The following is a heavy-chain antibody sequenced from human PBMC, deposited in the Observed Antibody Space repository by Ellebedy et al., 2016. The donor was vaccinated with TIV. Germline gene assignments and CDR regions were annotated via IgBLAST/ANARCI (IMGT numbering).Heavy chain of an antibody. CDR2: TYYTSRWSF. D-gene: IGHD6-6*01. V-gene: IGHV6-1*01. CDR1: GDSVSSSSLA. Sequence: SQTLSLTCAISGDSVSSSSLAWNWIRQSPSRGLEWLGRTYYTSRWSFDYAVSVKGRISIGADISRNQLSLQLNSVTPEDSAVYYCVKREYSGSSGALDLWGQGTVVSVS. J-gene: IGHJ3*01. CDR3: VKREYSGSSGALDL.